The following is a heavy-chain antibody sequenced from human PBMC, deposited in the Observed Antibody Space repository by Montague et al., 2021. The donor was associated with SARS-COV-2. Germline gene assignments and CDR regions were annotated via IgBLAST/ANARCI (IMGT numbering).Heavy chain of an antibody. CDR3: AKDINRLGYGDYLFDY. J-gene: IGHJ4*02. V-gene: IGHV3-43*01. CDR1: GFTFDDYT. Sequence: FLRLSCAASGFTFDDYTMHWVRQAPGKDLEWVSLISWDGGITEYADSVKGRFTISRDNSENSLYLQMNSLRTEDTALYHCAKDINRLGYGDYLFDYWGQGTLVTVSS. D-gene: IGHD4-17*01. CDR2: ISWDGGIT.